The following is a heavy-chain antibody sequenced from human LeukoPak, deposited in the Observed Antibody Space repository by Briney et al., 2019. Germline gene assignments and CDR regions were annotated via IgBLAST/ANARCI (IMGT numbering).Heavy chain of an antibody. CDR3: VIWGDYDVLTGYYVPDY. V-gene: IGHV3-23*01. D-gene: IGHD3-9*01. Sequence: PGGSLRLSCVASGFTFSNYAMSWVRQAPGKGLERVSAITGSGTNRYYADSLKGRFTTSRDNSKNTVFLQMNSLGHEDTAIYYCVIWGDYDVLTGYYVPDYWGQGTLVTVAS. CDR2: ITGSGTNR. CDR1: GFTFSNYA. J-gene: IGHJ4*02.